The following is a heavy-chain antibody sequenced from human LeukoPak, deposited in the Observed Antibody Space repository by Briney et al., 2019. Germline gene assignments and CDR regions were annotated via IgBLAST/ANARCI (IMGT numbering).Heavy chain of an antibody. J-gene: IGHJ4*02. CDR3: TRDAAASFDY. D-gene: IGHD6-25*01. CDR1: KFTFKNYG. CDR2: IWYDGSNK. V-gene: IGHV3-33*01. Sequence: GGSLRLSCAASKFTFKNYGMHWVRHAPGKGLEWVGVIWYDGSNKYYADSVQGRFTISRDNSKNMLYLQMDSLRVEDTAVYYCTRDAAASFDYWGQGTLVTVSS.